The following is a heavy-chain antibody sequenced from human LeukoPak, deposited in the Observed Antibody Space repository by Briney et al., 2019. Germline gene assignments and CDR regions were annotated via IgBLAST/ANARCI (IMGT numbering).Heavy chain of an antibody. V-gene: IGHV1-69*05. Sequence: SVKVSCKASGGTFSSYAISWVRQAPGQGLEWMGRIIPIFGTANYAQKFQGRVTITTDESTSTAYMELSSMRSEDTAVYYCARDGYYDFWSGYPPQDHYYYMDVWGKGTTVTVSS. J-gene: IGHJ6*03. CDR1: GGTFSSYA. D-gene: IGHD3-3*01. CDR2: IIPIFGTA. CDR3: ARDGYYDFWSGYPPQDHYYYMDV.